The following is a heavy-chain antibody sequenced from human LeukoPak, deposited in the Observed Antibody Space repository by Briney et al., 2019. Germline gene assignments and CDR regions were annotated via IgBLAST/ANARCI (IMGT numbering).Heavy chain of an antibody. Sequence: SETLSLTCTASGGSISSYYWSWIRQPPGKGLEWIGYIYYSGSTNYNPSLKSRVTISVDTSKNQFSLKLSSVTAADTAVYYCARITYYYDSSGYYPLYFDYWGQGTLVTVSS. CDR2: IYYSGST. CDR1: GGSISSYY. CDR3: ARITYYYDSSGYYPLYFDY. V-gene: IGHV4-59*01. D-gene: IGHD3-22*01. J-gene: IGHJ4*02.